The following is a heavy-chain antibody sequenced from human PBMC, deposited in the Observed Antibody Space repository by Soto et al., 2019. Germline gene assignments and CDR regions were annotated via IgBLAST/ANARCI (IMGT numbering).Heavy chain of an antibody. CDR2: ISGSGGST. CDR1: GFTFSSYA. Sequence: PGGSLRLSCAASGFTFSSYAMSWVRQAPGKGLEWVSAISGSGGSTYYADSVKGRFTISRDNSKNTLYLQMNSLRAEDTAVYYCAPGAILRYFGWAQVYWGQGTLVTVSS. D-gene: IGHD3-9*01. J-gene: IGHJ4*02. V-gene: IGHV3-23*01. CDR3: APGAILRYFGWAQVY.